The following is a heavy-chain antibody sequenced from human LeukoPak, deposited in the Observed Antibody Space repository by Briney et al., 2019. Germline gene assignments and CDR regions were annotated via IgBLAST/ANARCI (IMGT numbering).Heavy chain of an antibody. CDR2: ISYDGSNK. V-gene: IGHV3-30*03. Sequence: GRSLRLSCAASGFTFSSYGMHWVRQAPGTGLEWVAVISYDGSNKYYADSVKGRFTISRDNSKNTLYLQMNSLRSDDTAVYYCARVGYYGSGGYPYDYWGQGTLVTVSS. CDR3: ARVGYYGSGGYPYDY. CDR1: GFTFSSYG. J-gene: IGHJ4*02. D-gene: IGHD3-10*01.